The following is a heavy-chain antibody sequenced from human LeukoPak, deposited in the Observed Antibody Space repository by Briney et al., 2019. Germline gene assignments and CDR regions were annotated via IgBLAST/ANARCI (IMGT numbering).Heavy chain of an antibody. D-gene: IGHD7-27*01. CDR1: GGSFSGYY. CDR2: INHSGST. Sequence: KTSETLSLTCAVYGGSFSGYYWSWIRQPPGKGLEWIGEINHSGSTNYNPSLKSRVTISVDTSKNQFSLQLNSVTPEDTAVYYCARGRSGAFDIWGQGTMVTVSS. J-gene: IGHJ3*02. CDR3: ARGRSGAFDI. V-gene: IGHV4-34*01.